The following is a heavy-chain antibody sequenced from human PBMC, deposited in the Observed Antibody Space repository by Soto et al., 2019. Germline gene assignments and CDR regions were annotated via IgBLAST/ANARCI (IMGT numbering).Heavy chain of an antibody. CDR2: IIPIFGTA. CDR3: ARVRNDFWSGYYLS. J-gene: IGHJ5*02. V-gene: IGHV1-69*13. CDR1: GGTFSSYA. Sequence: GALVKVSCKASGGTFSSYAISWVRQAPGQGLEWMGGIIPIFGTANYAQKFQGRVTITADESTSTAYMELSSLRSEDTAVYYCARVRNDFWSGYYLSWGQGTLVTVSS. D-gene: IGHD3-3*01.